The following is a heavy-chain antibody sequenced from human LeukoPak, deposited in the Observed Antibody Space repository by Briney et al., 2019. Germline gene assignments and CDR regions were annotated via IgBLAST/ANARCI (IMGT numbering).Heavy chain of an antibody. V-gene: IGHV4-30-2*01. CDR3: ARDLWQQLGMDV. CDR1: GGSISSGGYS. Sequence: SETLSLTYAVCGGSISSGGYSWSWIRQPPGRGLERIGYIYHSGRTYYNPSLKRRVTISVDRSKNQFSLKLSSVTAADTAVYYCARDLWQQLGMDVWGQGTTVTVSS. CDR2: IYHSGRT. J-gene: IGHJ6*02. D-gene: IGHD6-13*01.